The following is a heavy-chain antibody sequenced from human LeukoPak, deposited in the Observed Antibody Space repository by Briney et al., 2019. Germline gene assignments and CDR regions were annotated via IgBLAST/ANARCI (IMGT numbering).Heavy chain of an antibody. V-gene: IGHV1-69*04. D-gene: IGHD3-22*01. Sequence: SVKVSCKASGYTFTSYDINWVRQAPGQGLEWMGRIIPILGIANYAQKFQGRVTITADKSTSTAYMELSSLRSEDTAVYYCARAGPYYYDSSGYSDDYWGQGTLVTVSS. CDR1: GYTFTSYD. CDR2: IIPILGIA. CDR3: ARAGPYYYDSSGYSDDY. J-gene: IGHJ4*02.